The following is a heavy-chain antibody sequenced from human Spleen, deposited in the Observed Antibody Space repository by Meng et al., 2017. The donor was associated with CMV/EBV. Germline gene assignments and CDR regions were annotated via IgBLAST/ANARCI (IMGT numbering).Heavy chain of an antibody. J-gene: IGHJ6*02. CDR2: ISSSGSSI. V-gene: IGHV3-48*03. Sequence: GESLKISCAASAFTFSSYDMNWVRQAPGKGLDWVSYISSSGSSISYADPVKGRFTISRDNAKNSLYLQMNSLRAEDTAVYYCARDRGNYYYYGMDVWGQGTTVTVSS. CDR1: AFTFSSYD. CDR3: ARDRGNYYYYGMDV.